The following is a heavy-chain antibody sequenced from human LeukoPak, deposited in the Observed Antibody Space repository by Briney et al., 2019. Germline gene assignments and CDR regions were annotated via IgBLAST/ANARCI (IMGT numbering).Heavy chain of an antibody. CDR1: GFTFSSYW. Sequence: GGSLRLSCAASGFTFSSYWMSWVRQAPGKGLEWVANIKQDGSEKYYVDSVKGRFTISRDNAKNSLYLQMNSLRAEDTAVYYCARLNYYDSSGYFAGYYYYYYMDVWGKGTTVTVSS. D-gene: IGHD3-22*01. V-gene: IGHV3-7*01. J-gene: IGHJ6*03. CDR3: ARLNYYDSSGYFAGYYYYYYMDV. CDR2: IKQDGSEK.